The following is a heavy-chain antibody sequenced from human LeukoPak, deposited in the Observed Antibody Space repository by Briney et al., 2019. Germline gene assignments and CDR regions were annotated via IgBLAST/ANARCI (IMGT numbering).Heavy chain of an antibody. CDR1: GXTFNGYG. V-gene: IGHV3-23*01. CDR3: ARGVRVSFDI. Sequence: GGSLRLSCAASGXTFNGYGVHWVRQATGKGLEWVSAVSGRDGSTYYAGSVEGRLTISRDNSKNTLYLQMNSLRAEDTAVYYCARGVRVSFDIWGQGTMVTVSS. D-gene: IGHD6-13*01. J-gene: IGHJ3*02. CDR2: VSGRDGST.